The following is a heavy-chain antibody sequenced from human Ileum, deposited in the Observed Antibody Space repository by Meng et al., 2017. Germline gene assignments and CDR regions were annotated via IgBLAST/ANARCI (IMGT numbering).Heavy chain of an antibody. CDR2: TYYNGSP. V-gene: IGHV4-30-4*01. J-gene: IGHJ4*02. CDR3: ARERRHYYGSGSFDY. D-gene: IGHD3-10*01. Sequence: QVQLQEPGPGLVKPSQTLSLTCSLSGGSLSSDYYYWTWIRQTPGKGLELIGLTYYNGSPFYNPSLRSRVTISVDTSKDQFSLKLTSVTAADTAVYYCARERRHYYGSGSFDYWGQGILVTVSS. CDR1: GGSLSSDYYY.